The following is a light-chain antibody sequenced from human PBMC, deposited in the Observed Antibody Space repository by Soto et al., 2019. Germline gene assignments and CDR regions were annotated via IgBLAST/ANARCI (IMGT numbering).Light chain of an antibody. V-gene: IGKV3-11*01. CDR3: QQRRNGPSVT. J-gene: IGKJ4*01. Sequence: DIVLTQSPATLTLTPGERDTLSCRASQSVATYLAWYQQKPGQAPRLLIYDAINRATGIPARFSGSGSGTDIPLIISSLEPEDCAVYYCQQRRNGPSVTFGGGTKVDI. CDR1: QSVATY. CDR2: DAI.